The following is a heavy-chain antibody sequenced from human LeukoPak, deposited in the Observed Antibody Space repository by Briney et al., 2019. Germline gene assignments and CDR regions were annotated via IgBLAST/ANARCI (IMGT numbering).Heavy chain of an antibody. J-gene: IGHJ4*02. Sequence: HAGGSLRLSCAASGFTFSSYAMSWVRQAPGKGLEWVSAISGSGGSTYYADSVKGRFTISRDNSKNTLYLQMNSLRAEDTAVYYCAKDLSELLWFGELWSVSYYFDYWGQGTLVTVAS. V-gene: IGHV3-23*01. CDR3: AKDLSELLWFGELWSVSYYFDY. CDR2: ISGSGGST. CDR1: GFTFSSYA. D-gene: IGHD3-10*01.